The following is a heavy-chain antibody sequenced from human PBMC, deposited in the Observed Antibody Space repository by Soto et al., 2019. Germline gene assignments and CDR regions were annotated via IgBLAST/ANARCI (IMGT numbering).Heavy chain of an antibody. Sequence: EVQLLESGGGLVQPGGSLRLSCAASGFTFSAYAMGWVRQAPGKGLEWVSTIHGGGGATHYADSVKGLFTISRDDSKNPLYAQMNSLRAEDTAVYYCAKFEGHPLEYWYIDFWGRGTLVTVSS. V-gene: IGHV3-23*01. CDR1: GFTFSAYA. CDR2: IHGGGGAT. CDR3: AKFEGHPLEYWYIDF. J-gene: IGHJ2*01. D-gene: IGHD3-9*01.